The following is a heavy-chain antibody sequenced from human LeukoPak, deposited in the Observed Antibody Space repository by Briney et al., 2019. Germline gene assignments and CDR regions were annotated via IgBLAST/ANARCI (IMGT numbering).Heavy chain of an antibody. J-gene: IGHJ5*02. CDR2: LNPSGGSS. CDR3: ARSLYYYDSSGYYGLGLFDP. Sequence: ASVKVSCKASGYTVTSYYMHWVRQAPEQGLEWMGILNPSGGSSSYAQKFQGRVTITRDTSASTAYMELSSLRSEDTAVYYCARSLYYYDSSGYYGLGLFDPWGQGTLVTVSS. D-gene: IGHD3-22*01. CDR1: GYTVTSYY. V-gene: IGHV1-46*01.